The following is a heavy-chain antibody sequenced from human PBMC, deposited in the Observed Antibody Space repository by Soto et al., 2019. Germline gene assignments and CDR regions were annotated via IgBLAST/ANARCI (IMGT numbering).Heavy chain of an antibody. J-gene: IGHJ6*03. D-gene: IGHD4-17*01. CDR1: GFTFSSYG. V-gene: IGHV3-30*18. CDR3: AKDDSGASFPYYYMDV. Sequence: GGSLRLSCAASGFTFSSYGMHWVRQAPGKGLEWVAVISYDGSNKYYADSVKGRFTISRDNSKNTLYLQMNSLRAEDTAVYYCAKDDSGASFPYYYMDVWGKGTTVTVSS. CDR2: ISYDGSNK.